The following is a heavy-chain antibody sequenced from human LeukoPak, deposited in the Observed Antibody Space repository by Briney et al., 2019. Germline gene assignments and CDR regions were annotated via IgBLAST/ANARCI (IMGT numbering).Heavy chain of an antibody. CDR3: ASAMPALEGSENDYGDYGDY. CDR2: IYYDGST. CDR1: GTSISSYY. D-gene: IGHD4-17*01. Sequence: SETLSLTCTVSGTSISSYYWTWIRQPPGKGLGWIGYIYYDGSTNYNPSLKSRVTISIDTSKNQFSLKLSSVTAADTAVYYCASAMPALEGSENDYGDYGDYWGQGTLVTVSS. V-gene: IGHV4-59*01. J-gene: IGHJ4*02.